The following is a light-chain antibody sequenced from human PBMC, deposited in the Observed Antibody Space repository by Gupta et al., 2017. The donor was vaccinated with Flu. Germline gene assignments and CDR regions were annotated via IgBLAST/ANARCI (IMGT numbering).Light chain of an antibody. CDR2: EAS. CDR3: LQYDTRSRT. Sequence: GDRVTITCRASQNINRWLAWYQQQPGRAPKLLIYEASTLQGGVPSRFSGSGSGTEFTLTISSLQPDDFATYYCLQYDTRSRTFGQGTKVDIK. J-gene: IGKJ1*01. CDR1: QNINRW. V-gene: IGKV1-5*03.